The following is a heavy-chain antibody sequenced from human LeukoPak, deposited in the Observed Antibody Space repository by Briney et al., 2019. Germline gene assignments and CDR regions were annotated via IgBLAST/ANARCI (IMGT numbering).Heavy chain of an antibody. CDR1: GGSIRSYH. CDR3: ARQGIAVAGTRYFDY. Sequence: SETLSLTCAVSGGSIRSYHWSWLRQPPGKGLELIGYFSTSGSADYNPSLKSRVTISVDTSKNQFSLKLSSVTAADTAVYYCARQGIAVAGTRYFDYWGQGTLVTVSS. CDR2: FSTSGSA. J-gene: IGHJ4*02. D-gene: IGHD6-19*01. V-gene: IGHV4-4*09.